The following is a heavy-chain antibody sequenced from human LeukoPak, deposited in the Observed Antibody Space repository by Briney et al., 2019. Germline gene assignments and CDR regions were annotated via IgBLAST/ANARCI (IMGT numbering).Heavy chain of an antibody. CDR2: INEDGSEK. D-gene: IGHD7-27*01. V-gene: IGHV3-7*01. CDR1: GFTFSSNW. J-gene: IGHJ6*03. Sequence: PGGSLRLSCAASGFTFSSNWMTWVRQAPGKGLEWVANINEDGSEKYYVDSVKGRFTISRDNAKNSLYLQMNSLRAEDTAVYYCARVNLNWGGRGYYYYYMDVWGKGTTVTVSS. CDR3: ARVNLNWGGRGYYYYYMDV.